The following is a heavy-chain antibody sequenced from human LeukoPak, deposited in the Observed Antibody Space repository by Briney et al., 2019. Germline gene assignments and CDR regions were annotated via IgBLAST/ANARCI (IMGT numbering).Heavy chain of an antibody. CDR2: FYHSGNT. V-gene: IGHV4-38-2*02. CDR1: GYSISSGYF. D-gene: IGHD5-18*01. J-gene: IGHJ5*02. CDR3: ARVPSYGYLNWFDP. Sequence: LETLSLTCTVSGYSISSGYFWGWIRQPPGKGLEWIGSFYHSGNTYYNPSLKSRVTISIDTSKNQFSLKLSSVTAADTAVYYCARVPSYGYLNWFDPWGQGTLATVSS.